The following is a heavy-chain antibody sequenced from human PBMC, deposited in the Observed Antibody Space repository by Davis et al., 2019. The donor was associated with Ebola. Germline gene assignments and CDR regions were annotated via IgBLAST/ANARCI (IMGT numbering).Heavy chain of an antibody. CDR3: ARDLGTAMATE. D-gene: IGHD5-18*01. V-gene: IGHV1-69*04. CDR1: GGTFSTYA. Sequence: AASVKASCKASGGTFSTYAIDWVRQAPGQGLEWMGRIIPMLGIPNYAQRFQGRVTITADKSMSTAYMELSSLRSEDTAMYYCARDLGTAMATEWGQGTLVTVSS. J-gene: IGHJ4*02. CDR2: IIPMLGIP.